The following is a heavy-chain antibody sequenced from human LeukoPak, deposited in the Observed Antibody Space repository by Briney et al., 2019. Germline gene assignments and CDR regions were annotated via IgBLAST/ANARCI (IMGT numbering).Heavy chain of an antibody. CDR2: IYYSGST. CDR1: GGSISSNSYY. D-gene: IGHD3-10*01. Sequence: SGTLSLTCTVSGGSISSNSYYWGWIRQPPGKGLEWIGSIYYSGSTYYNPSLKSRVTISVDTSKNQFSLKLRSVTAADTAVYSCARNRYYYGSGNYGVPNWFDPWGQGTLVTVSS. V-gene: IGHV4-39*01. J-gene: IGHJ5*02. CDR3: ARNRYYYGSGNYGVPNWFDP.